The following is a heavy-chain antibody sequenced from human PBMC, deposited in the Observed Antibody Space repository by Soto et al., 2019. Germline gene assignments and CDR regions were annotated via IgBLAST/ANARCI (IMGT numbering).Heavy chain of an antibody. Sequence: QVQLVQSGAEVKKPGSSVKVSCKSSRGTFNSYAISWVRQAPGQGLEWMAGIIPIFGTTNFVQRFQDRVTLTANKSTNTAYMELSSLTSEDTAVYYCARPSRNYYSLDSWGQGTLVTVSS. CDR2: IIPIFGTT. CDR1: RGTFNSYA. V-gene: IGHV1-69*06. CDR3: ARPSRNYYSLDS. D-gene: IGHD2-21*02. J-gene: IGHJ4*02.